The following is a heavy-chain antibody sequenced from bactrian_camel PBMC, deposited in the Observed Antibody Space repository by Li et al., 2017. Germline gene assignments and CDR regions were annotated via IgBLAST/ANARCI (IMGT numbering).Heavy chain of an antibody. Sequence: HVQLVESGGGLVQPGGSLRLSCAASGFTFSSSYMSWVRQAPGKGLEWVSRMESDGSNTNYADSVKGRFAISRDNAKNTMYLQMVGLKTEDMAVYYCAAGLLADHGLGLGTQVTVS. V-gene: IGHV3-2*01. D-gene: IGHD5*01. J-gene: IGHJ4*01. CDR2: MESDGSNT. CDR1: GFTFSSSY.